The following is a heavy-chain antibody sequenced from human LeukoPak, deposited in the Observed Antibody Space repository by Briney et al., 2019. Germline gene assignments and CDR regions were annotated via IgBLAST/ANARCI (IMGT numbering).Heavy chain of an antibody. CDR1: GGSLSSGGYS. Sequence: PSETLSLTCAVSGGSLSSGGYSWSWLRQPPGTGLEWIGYIYHSGSTYYNPSLKSRVTISVDRSKNQFSLKLSSVTAADTAVYYCARVAAMVTFDYWGQGTLVTVSS. CDR2: IYHSGST. V-gene: IGHV4-30-2*01. J-gene: IGHJ4*02. CDR3: ARVAAMVTFDY. D-gene: IGHD5-18*01.